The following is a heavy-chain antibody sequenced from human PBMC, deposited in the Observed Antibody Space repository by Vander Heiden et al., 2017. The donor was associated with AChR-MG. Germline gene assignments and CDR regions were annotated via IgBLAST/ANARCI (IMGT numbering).Heavy chain of an antibody. CDR1: GGSLSSYY. J-gene: IGHJ6*03. CDR2: IYTRGST. V-gene: IGHV4-4*07. Sequence: QVQLRDSGPGLVQPSETLSLTCTVSGGSLSSYYWSWIRQPAGKGLEWIGRIYTRGSTNYNPSLKSRVTMSGDTSKNQFALKLSSVTAADTAVYYCARDNWNYAVNYYYYYMDGGGKGTTVTVSS. CDR3: ARDNWNYAVNYYYYYMDG. D-gene: IGHD1-7*01.